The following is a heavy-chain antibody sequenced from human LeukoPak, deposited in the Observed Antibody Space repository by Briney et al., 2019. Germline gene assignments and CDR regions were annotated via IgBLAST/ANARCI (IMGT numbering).Heavy chain of an antibody. CDR2: ISYDGSNK. J-gene: IGHJ4*02. Sequence: GGSLRLSCAASGFTFSSYGMHWVRQAPGKGLEWAAVISYDGSNKYYADSVKGRFTISRDNSKNTLYLQMNSLRAEDTAVYYCAREGIAAAGTHFDYWGQGTLVTVSS. D-gene: IGHD6-13*01. V-gene: IGHV3-30*03. CDR1: GFTFSSYG. CDR3: AREGIAAAGTHFDY.